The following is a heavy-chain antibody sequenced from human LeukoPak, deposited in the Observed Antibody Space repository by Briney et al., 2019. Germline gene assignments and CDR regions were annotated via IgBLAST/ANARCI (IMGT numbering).Heavy chain of an antibody. J-gene: IGHJ5*02. CDR1: GFTFNKFG. CDR2: ISYDGSKK. Sequence: PGGSLRLSCVASGFTFNKFGMHWVRQAPGKGLEWVSVISYDGSKKYYADSVKGRFTISREDSKNTLYLQMGSLRPDDTAVYYCARSQWNPGKTTQTTWGQGTLVTVSS. D-gene: IGHD1-1*01. CDR3: ARSQWNPGKTTQTT. V-gene: IGHV3-30*03.